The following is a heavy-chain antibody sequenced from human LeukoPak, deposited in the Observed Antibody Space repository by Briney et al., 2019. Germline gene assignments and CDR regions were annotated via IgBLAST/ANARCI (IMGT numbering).Heavy chain of an antibody. V-gene: IGHV3-48*04. Sequence: GGSLRLSCAASGFIFSSHGMNWVRQAPGKGLEWVSYISSSGSTIYYADSVKGRFTISRDNAKNSLYLQMSGLRAEDTAVYYCARRKARGFGEFDYWGRGTLVPVSS. CDR1: GFIFSSHG. CDR3: ARRKARGFGEFDY. CDR2: ISSSGSTI. J-gene: IGHJ4*02. D-gene: IGHD3-10*01.